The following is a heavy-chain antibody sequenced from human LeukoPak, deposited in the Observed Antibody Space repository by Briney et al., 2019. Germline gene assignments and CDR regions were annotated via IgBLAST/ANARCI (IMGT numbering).Heavy chain of an antibody. Sequence: GASVKVSCKASGYTFTGYYMHWVRQAPGQGLEWMGWINPNSGGTNYAQKFQGRVTMTRDTSISTAYMELSRLRSDDTAVYYCARDFRYCGGGSCYPNWFDPWGQGTLVTVSS. J-gene: IGHJ5*02. V-gene: IGHV1-2*02. CDR2: INPNSGGT. CDR1: GYTFTGYY. CDR3: ARDFRYCGGGSCYPNWFDP. D-gene: IGHD2-15*01.